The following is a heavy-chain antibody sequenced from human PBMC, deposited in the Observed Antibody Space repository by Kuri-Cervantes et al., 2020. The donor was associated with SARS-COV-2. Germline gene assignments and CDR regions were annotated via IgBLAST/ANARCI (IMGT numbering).Heavy chain of an antibody. Sequence: SETLSLTCTVSGGSISSYYWSWIRQPPGKGLEWIGYIYYSGSTNYNPSLKSRVTISVDTSKNQFSLKLSFVTAADTAVYYCARGVVVVPAAVIFFDYWGQGTLVTVSS. V-gene: IGHV4-59*01. CDR1: GGSISSYY. CDR3: ARGVVVVPAAVIFFDY. CDR2: IYYSGST. J-gene: IGHJ4*02. D-gene: IGHD2-2*01.